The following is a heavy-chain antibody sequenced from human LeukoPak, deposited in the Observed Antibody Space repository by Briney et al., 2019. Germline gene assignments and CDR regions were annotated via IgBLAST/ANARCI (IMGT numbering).Heavy chain of an antibody. CDR3: ARAFGDPEKGSIDY. J-gene: IGHJ4*02. CDR1: GGSIISKSYY. CDR2: IYHSESV. Sequence: SETLSLICTVSGGSIISKSYYWGWVRQPPGKGLEWIGSIYHSESVYYNPSLKSRIAISMDTSNNQFSLNLNSLTAADTAVYYCARAFGDPEKGSIDYWGQGTLVTVSS. V-gene: IGHV4-39*07. D-gene: IGHD2-21*01.